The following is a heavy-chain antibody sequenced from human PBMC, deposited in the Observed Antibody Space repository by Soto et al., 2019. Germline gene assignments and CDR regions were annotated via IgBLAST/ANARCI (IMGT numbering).Heavy chain of an antibody. Sequence: ASVKVSCKASGYRFTTHYIHWVRPAPGQGLEWMGRMNVGTGGTTYAHKFQGRVTMTRDTSIRTAYLEVSSVKSDDTAMYYCARDGNFALRGYSFGFDFWGQGTLVTVSS. CDR3: ARDGNFALRGYSFGFDF. V-gene: IGHV1-2*06. CDR2: MNVGTGGT. D-gene: IGHD5-18*01. CDR1: GYRFTTHY. J-gene: IGHJ4*02.